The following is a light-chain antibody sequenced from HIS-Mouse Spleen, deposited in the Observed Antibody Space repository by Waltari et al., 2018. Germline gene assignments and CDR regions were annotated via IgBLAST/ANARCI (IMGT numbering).Light chain of an antibody. J-gene: IGKJ1*01. CDR2: KAS. CDR1: QSISRW. CDR3: QQYNSYSWT. Sequence: DIQMTQSPSTLSASVGDRVTITCRASQSISRWFAWYQQKPGKAPKLLIYKASSLESGVPSRFSGSGSGTEFTLTISSLQPDDFETYYCQQYNSYSWTFGQGTKVEIK. V-gene: IGKV1-5*03.